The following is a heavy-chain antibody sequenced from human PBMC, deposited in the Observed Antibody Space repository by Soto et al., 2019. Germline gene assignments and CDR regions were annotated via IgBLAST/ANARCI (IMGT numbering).Heavy chain of an antibody. D-gene: IGHD3-22*01. J-gene: IGHJ4*02. CDR1: GFTFSSYG. Sequence: QVQLVESGGGVVQPGRSLRLSCAASGFTFSSYGMHWVRQAPGKGLEWVAVIWYDGSNKYYADSVKGRFTISRDNSKNTLYLQMNSLRAEDTAVYYCARDGAADGLYDSSGYYQKAGAIDYWGQGTLVTVSS. CDR2: IWYDGSNK. CDR3: ARDGAADGLYDSSGYYQKAGAIDY. V-gene: IGHV3-33*01.